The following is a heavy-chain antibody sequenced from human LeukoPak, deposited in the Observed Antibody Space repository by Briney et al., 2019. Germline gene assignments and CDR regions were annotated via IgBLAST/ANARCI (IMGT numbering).Heavy chain of an antibody. CDR3: ARGDSGEGSFDP. D-gene: IGHD4-17*01. Sequence: PGGSLRLSCAASGFTLSSNWMHWVRQAPGKGLVWVSRISSDGSSANYADSVKGRFTISRDNAKNTLYLQMNSLRAEDTAVYYCARGDSGEGSFDPWGQGTLVTVSS. CDR2: ISSDGSSA. V-gene: IGHV3-74*01. J-gene: IGHJ5*02. CDR1: GFTLSSNW.